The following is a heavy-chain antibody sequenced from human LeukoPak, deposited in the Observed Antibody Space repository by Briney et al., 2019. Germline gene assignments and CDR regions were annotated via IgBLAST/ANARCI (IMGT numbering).Heavy chain of an antibody. D-gene: IGHD1-26*01. J-gene: IGHJ4*02. V-gene: IGHV3-23*01. CDR2: ISGSGGST. CDR1: GFSFHSYG. Sequence: GGSLRLSCAASGFSFHSYGMHWVRQAPGKGLEWVSAISGSGGSTYYADSVKGRFTISRDNSKNTLYLQMNSLRAEDTAVYYCAKTPSGSYSKYYFDYWGQGTLVTVSS. CDR3: AKTPSGSYSKYYFDY.